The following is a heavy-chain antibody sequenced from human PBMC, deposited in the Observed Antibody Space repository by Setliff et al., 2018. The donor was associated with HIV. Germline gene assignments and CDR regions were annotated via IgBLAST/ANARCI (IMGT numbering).Heavy chain of an antibody. CDR3: ARDAPGNTEAAPDY. CDR1: GYTFTGYY. V-gene: IGHV1-2*02. Sequence: GASVKVSCKASGYTFTGYYMHWVRQAPGQGLEWMGWINPNSGGTNYAQKFQGRVTMTRDTSISTAHMELSRLRSDDTAVYYCARDAPGNTEAAPDYWGQGTLVTVSS. CDR2: INPNSGGT. D-gene: IGHD6-6*01. J-gene: IGHJ4*02.